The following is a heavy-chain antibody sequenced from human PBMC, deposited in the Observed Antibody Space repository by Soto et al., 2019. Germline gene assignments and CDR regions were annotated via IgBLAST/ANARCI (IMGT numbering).Heavy chain of an antibody. CDR2: MNPNSGNT. J-gene: IGHJ6*02. D-gene: IGHD6-25*01. Sequence: ASVKVSCKASGYTFTSYDINWVRQATGQGLEWMGWMNPNSGNTGYAQKFQGRVTMTRNTSISTAYMELSSLRSEDTAVYYCAGFSGNRVYYYYYGMDVWGQGTTVTVSS. CDR3: AGFSGNRVYYYYYGMDV. CDR1: GYTFTSYD. V-gene: IGHV1-8*01.